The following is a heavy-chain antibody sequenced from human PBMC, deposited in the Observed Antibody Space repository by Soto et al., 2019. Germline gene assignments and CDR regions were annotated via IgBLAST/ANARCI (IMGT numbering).Heavy chain of an antibody. CDR3: ARVEEFELLRSDY. J-gene: IGHJ4*02. V-gene: IGHV4-61*01. CDR2: IYYTGSA. Sequence: QVQLQESGPGLVKPSETLSLTCTVSGGSVNSGSFYWSWIRQPPGKGLEWIGYIYYTGSANYNPSLKSRVTISIDTSKNQFSLRLSSVTAADTAVYNCARVEEFELLRSDYWGQGTLVTVSS. CDR1: GGSVNSGSFY. D-gene: IGHD1-26*01.